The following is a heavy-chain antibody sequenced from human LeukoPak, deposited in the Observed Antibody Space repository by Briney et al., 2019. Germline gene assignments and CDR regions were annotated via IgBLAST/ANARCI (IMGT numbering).Heavy chain of an antibody. V-gene: IGHV3-48*03. D-gene: IGHD3-3*01. CDR2: ISSSGSTI. Sequence: PGGSLRLSCGASGFTFSSYEMNWVRQAPGKGLEWVSYISSSGSTIYYADSVKGRFTISRDNAKNSLYLQMNSLRAEDTAVYYCARDRYDFWSGYSLNWFDPWGQGTLVTVSS. CDR3: ARDRYDFWSGYSLNWFDP. J-gene: IGHJ5*02. CDR1: GFTFSSYE.